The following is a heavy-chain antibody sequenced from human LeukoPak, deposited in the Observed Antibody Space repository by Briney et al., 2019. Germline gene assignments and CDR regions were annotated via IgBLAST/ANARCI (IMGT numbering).Heavy chain of an antibody. CDR3: ATYVDTSIPPCLDV. V-gene: IGHV3-23*01. CDR2: ISGSGGST. Sequence: GGTLRLSCAASGFTFSSYGMSWVRQAPGKGLEWVSAISGSGGSTYYADSVKGRFTISRDNSKNTLYLQMNSLRAEDTAVYYCATYVDTSIPPCLDVWGKGTTVTVSS. CDR1: GFTFSSYG. J-gene: IGHJ6*04. D-gene: IGHD5-18*01.